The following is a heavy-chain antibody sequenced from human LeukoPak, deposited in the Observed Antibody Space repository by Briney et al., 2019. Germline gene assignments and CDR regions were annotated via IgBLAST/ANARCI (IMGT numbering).Heavy chain of an antibody. CDR1: GYTFTSYG. V-gene: IGHV1-18*01. Sequence: ASVKVSCKASGYTFTSYGISWVRLASGQGLEWMGCISAYNGNTNYAQKLQGRVTMTTDTSTSTAYMELRSLRSDDTAVYYCARDLPPVSGSGYQLLWGIDYWGQGTLVTVSS. J-gene: IGHJ4*02. CDR2: ISAYNGNT. D-gene: IGHD2-2*01. CDR3: ARDLPPVSGSGYQLLWGIDY.